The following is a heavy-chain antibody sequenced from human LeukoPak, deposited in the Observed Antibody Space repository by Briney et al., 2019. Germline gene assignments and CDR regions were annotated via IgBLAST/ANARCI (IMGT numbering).Heavy chain of an antibody. CDR3: AREDYVWGSYRPNAFDI. CDR1: GYTFTGYC. V-gene: IGHV1-2*06. CDR2: INPNSGGT. D-gene: IGHD3-16*02. J-gene: IGHJ3*02. Sequence: ASVKVSCKASGYTFTGYCMHWVRQAPGQGLEWMGRINPNSGGTNFAQKFQGRVTMTRDTSISTAYMELSRLRSDDTAVYYCAREDYVWGSYRPNAFDIWGQGTMVTVSS.